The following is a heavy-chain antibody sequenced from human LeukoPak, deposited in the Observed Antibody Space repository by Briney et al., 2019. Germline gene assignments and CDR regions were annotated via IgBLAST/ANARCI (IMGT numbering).Heavy chain of an antibody. CDR2: IYSKIDGGIT. CDR1: GFTFSNVW. Sequence: GGSLRLSCAASGFTFSNVWMSCVSQAPGKGLEWVGRIYSKIDGGITDYAAPVKGRFTISRDDSKNTLYLQMNSLKIDDTAVYYCSTERDYYFHYWGQGALVIVSS. J-gene: IGHJ4*02. V-gene: IGHV3-15*01. CDR3: STERDYYFHY.